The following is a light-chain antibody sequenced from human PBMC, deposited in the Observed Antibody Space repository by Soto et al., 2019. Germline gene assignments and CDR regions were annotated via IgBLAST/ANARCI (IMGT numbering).Light chain of an antibody. CDR2: GVS. CDR3: QQYYSYPAIT. V-gene: IGKV3-20*01. J-gene: IGKJ5*01. Sequence: IVWTQSPVTLSLSRFYRVTLSCRAIQSVSSSYFAWYQQKPCQASMLLIYGVSRRATGIPDRFSGSGSGTDFTLTISCLQSEDFATYYCQQYYSYPAITFGQGTRLGI. CDR1: QSVSSSY.